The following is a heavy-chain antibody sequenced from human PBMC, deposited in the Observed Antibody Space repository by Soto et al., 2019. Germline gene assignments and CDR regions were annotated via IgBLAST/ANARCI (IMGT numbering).Heavy chain of an antibody. CDR1: GFTFSNYA. CDR2: IGGSGTST. J-gene: IGHJ4*02. CDR3: ARAEDDYGDQDHFDF. V-gene: IGHV3-23*01. D-gene: IGHD4-17*01. Sequence: EVQLLESGGGLVLPGGSLRLSCAASGFTFSNYAMSWVRQGPGKGLEWVSGIGGSGTSTYYADSVKGRFTISRDNSKNTLYLQMDGLRVEDTAIYYCARAEDDYGDQDHFDFWGQGTLVTVSS.